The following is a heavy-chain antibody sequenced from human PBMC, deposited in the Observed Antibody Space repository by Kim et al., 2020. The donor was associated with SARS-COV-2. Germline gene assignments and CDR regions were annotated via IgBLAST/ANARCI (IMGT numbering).Heavy chain of an antibody. Sequence: GGSLRLSCAASGFTFSDYYMSWIRQAPGKGLEWVSYISSSSSYTNYADSVKGRFTISRDNAKNSLYLQMNSLRAEDTAVYYCARDKWTFGGVIALFDYWGQGTMVTVSS. CDR2: ISSSSSYT. J-gene: IGHJ4*02. CDR1: GFTFSDYY. D-gene: IGHD3-16*02. CDR3: ARDKWTFGGVIALFDY. V-gene: IGHV3-11*05.